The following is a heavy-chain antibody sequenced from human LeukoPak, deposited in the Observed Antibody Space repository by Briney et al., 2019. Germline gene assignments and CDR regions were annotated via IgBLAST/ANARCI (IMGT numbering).Heavy chain of an antibody. D-gene: IGHD2-15*01. CDR3: ARGGIVVVVAASDY. CDR2: ISSSSSYI. Sequence: PGGSLRLSCAASGFTFSSYSMNWVRQAPGKGLEWVSSISSSSSYIYYADSVKGRFTISRDNAKNSLYLQMSSLRAEDTAVYYCARGGIVVVVAASDYWGQGTLVTVSS. J-gene: IGHJ4*02. CDR1: GFTFSSYS. V-gene: IGHV3-21*01.